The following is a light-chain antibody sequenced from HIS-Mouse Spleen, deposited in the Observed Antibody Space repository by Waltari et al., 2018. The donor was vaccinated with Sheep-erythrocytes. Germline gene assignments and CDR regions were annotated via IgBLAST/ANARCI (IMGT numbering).Light chain of an antibody. Sequence: QSALTQPASVSVSPGQSITISCTGTSSDVGGYNSVSGYQQHPGKAPKLMIYDVSNRPSGVSNRFSGSKSGNTASLTISGLQAEDEADYYCSSYTSSSTLYVVFGGGTKLTVL. CDR3: SSYTSSSTLYVV. J-gene: IGLJ2*01. CDR1: SSDVGGYNS. V-gene: IGLV2-14*03. CDR2: DVS.